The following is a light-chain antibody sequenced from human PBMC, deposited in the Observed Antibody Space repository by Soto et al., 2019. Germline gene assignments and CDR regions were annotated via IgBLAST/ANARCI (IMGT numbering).Light chain of an antibody. CDR3: SLYASGNKLGV. J-gene: IGLJ3*02. CDR1: SSDVGGYNY. Sequence: QSALTQPPSASGSPGQSVTISCTGTSSDVGGYNYVSWYQQHPGKAPKLTIYEVSKRPSGVPDRLYGSKSGNSATLSVSGLQAEHEVDYYCSLYASGNKLGVFGGGTNVTVL. V-gene: IGLV2-8*01. CDR2: EVS.